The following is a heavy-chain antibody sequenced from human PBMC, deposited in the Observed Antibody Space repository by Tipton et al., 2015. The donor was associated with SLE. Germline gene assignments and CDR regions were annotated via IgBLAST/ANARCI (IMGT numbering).Heavy chain of an antibody. CDR3: ATGGPYDYVWGSYRPYWYFDL. Sequence: TLSLTCTVSGGSISSYYWSWIRQPAGKGLEWIGRIYTSGSTNYNPSLKSRVTMSVDTSKNQFPLKLSSVTAADTAVYYCATGGPYDYVWGSYRPYWYFDLWGRGTLVTVSS. CDR1: GGSISSYY. J-gene: IGHJ2*01. D-gene: IGHD3-16*02. V-gene: IGHV4-4*07. CDR2: IYTSGST.